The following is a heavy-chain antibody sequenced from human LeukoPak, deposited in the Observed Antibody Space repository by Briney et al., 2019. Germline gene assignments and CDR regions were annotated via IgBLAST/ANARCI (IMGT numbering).Heavy chain of an antibody. CDR1: GGSISSYY. D-gene: IGHD2-2*02. V-gene: IGHV4-59*01. J-gene: IGHJ6*03. Sequence: PSETLSLTCTVSGGSISSYYWSWIRQPPGKGLEWIGYIYYSGSTNYNPSLKSRVTISVDTSKNQFSLKLSSVTAADTAVYYCARRSVVPAAIFGYYYYYMDVWGKGTTVTVSS. CDR2: IYYSGST. CDR3: ARRSVVPAAIFGYYYYYMDV.